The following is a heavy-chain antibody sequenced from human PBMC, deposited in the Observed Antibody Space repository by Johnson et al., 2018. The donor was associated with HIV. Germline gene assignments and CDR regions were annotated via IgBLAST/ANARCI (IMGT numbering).Heavy chain of an antibody. V-gene: IGHV3-30*02. CDR1: GFNFSNYG. CDR3: AKLVGATHPLDI. Sequence: VQLVESGGGVVQPGGSLRLSCVASGFNFSNYGMHWVRQAPGKGLEWVAFIRSDGNNRNYADSVKGRFSISRDNSKNTLYLQMNRLRTEDTALYYCAKLVGATHPLDIWGQGTVVTVSS. CDR2: IRSDGNNR. D-gene: IGHD1-26*01. J-gene: IGHJ3*02.